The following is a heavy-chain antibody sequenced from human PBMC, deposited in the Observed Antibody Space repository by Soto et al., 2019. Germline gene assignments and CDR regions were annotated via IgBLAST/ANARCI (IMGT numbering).Heavy chain of an antibody. CDR3: ATVTYYYDSSGYYQLYHFDY. CDR1: GYTLTELS. CDR2: FDPEDGET. Sequence: GASVKVSCKVSGYTLTELSMHWVRQAPGKGLEWMGGFDPEDGETIYAQKFQGRVTMTEDTSTDTAYMELSSLRSEDTAVYYCATVTYYYDSSGYYQLYHFDYWGQGTLVTVSS. J-gene: IGHJ4*02. V-gene: IGHV1-24*01. D-gene: IGHD3-22*01.